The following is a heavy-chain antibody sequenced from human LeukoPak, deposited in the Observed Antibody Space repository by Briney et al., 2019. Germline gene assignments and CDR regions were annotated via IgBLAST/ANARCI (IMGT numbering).Heavy chain of an antibody. D-gene: IGHD3-16*01. Sequence: ASVKVSCKASGYTFTSYGISWVRQAPGQGLEWMGWISAYNGNTNYAQKLQGRVTMTTDTSTSTAYMELRSLRSDDTAVYYCARADIMITFGGVMGDAFDIWGQGTMVTVSS. CDR2: ISAYNGNT. CDR1: GYTFTSYG. V-gene: IGHV1-18*01. CDR3: ARADIMITFGGVMGDAFDI. J-gene: IGHJ3*02.